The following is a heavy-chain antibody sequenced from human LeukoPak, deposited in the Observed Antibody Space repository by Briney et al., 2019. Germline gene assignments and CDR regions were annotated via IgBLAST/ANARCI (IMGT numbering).Heavy chain of an antibody. CDR1: GGSISSYY. Sequence: SETLSLTCTVSGGSISSYYWSWIRQPPGKGLEWIGYIYYSGSTNYNPSLKSRVTISVDTSKNQFSLKLSSVTAADTAVYYCARDYGGGYKSKHYYYYGMDVWGQGTTVTVSS. CDR3: ARDYGGGYKSKHYYYYGMDV. CDR2: IYYSGST. V-gene: IGHV4-59*01. J-gene: IGHJ6*02. D-gene: IGHD5-24*01.